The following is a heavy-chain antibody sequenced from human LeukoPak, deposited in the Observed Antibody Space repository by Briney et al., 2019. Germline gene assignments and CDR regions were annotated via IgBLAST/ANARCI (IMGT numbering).Heavy chain of an antibody. CDR2: INHSGST. V-gene: IGHV4-34*01. Sequence: PGGSLRLSCAASGFTFSSYAMSWVRQAPGKGLEWIGEINHSGSTNYNPSLKSRVTISVDTSKNQFSLKLSSVTAADTAVYYCARGSTRYSYLVMGPNWFDPWGQGTLVTVSS. J-gene: IGHJ5*02. CDR1: GFTFSSYA. D-gene: IGHD5-18*01. CDR3: ARGSTRYSYLVMGPNWFDP.